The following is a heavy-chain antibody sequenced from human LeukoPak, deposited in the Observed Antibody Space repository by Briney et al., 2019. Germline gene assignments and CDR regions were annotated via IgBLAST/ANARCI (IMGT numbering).Heavy chain of an antibody. CDR3: ARDQSSSGIDAFDI. J-gene: IGHJ3*02. CDR2: ISSSSSYI. CDR1: GFTFSSYS. Sequence: GGSLRLSCAASGFTFSSYSMNWVRKAPGKGLEWVSSISSSSSYIYYADSVKGRFTISRDDAKNSLYLQMNSLRAEDTAVYYCARDQSSSGIDAFDIWGQGTMVTVSS. D-gene: IGHD2-15*01. V-gene: IGHV3-21*01.